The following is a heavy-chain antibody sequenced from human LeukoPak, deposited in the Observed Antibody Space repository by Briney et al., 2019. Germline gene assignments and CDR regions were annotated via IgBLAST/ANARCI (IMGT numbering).Heavy chain of an antibody. Sequence: GGSLRLSCAASGFTFSSYWMHWVRQAPGKGLVWVSRIATNGTSTNYADSVKGRFTISRDNAKNTVYLQMNSLRAEDTAVYYCARTYCSRATCYDGDMDVWGQRTTVTVSS. CDR3: ARTYCSRATCYDGDMDV. CDR2: IATNGTST. J-gene: IGHJ6*02. CDR1: GFTFSSYW. D-gene: IGHD2-2*01. V-gene: IGHV3-74*01.